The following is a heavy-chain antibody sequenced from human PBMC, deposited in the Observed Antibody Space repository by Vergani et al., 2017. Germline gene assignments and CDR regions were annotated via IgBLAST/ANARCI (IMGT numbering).Heavy chain of an antibody. CDR3: ARDLYSGSYYGDDAFDI. CDR2: ISSSSSYT. J-gene: IGHJ3*02. CDR1: GFTFSDYY. Sequence: VQLLESGGGLVKPGGSLRLSCAASGFTFSDYYMSWIRQAPGKGLEWVSYISSSSSYTNYADSVKGRFTISRDNAKNSLYLQMNSLRAEDTAVYYCARDLYSGSYYGDDAFDIWGQGTMVTVSS. V-gene: IGHV3-11*06. D-gene: IGHD1-26*01.